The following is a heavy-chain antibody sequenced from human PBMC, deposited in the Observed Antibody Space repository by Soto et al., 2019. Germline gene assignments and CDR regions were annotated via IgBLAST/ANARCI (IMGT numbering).Heavy chain of an antibody. J-gene: IGHJ6*02. D-gene: IGHD1-1*01. V-gene: IGHV3-9*01. Sequence: EVQLEESGGGLVQPGGSLRLSCAASGFTIDDYSMHWVRQAPGKGLEWVSSISWISSSIGYADSVKGRFTISRDNAKNSLYLQMNSLRAEDTAFYYCAKDEMERRHYYYYGMDDWGQGTTVTVS. CDR2: ISWISSSI. CDR1: GFTIDDYS. CDR3: AKDEMERRHYYYYGMDD.